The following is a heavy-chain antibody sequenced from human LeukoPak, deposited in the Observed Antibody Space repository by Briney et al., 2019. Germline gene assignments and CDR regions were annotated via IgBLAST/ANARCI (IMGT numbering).Heavy chain of an antibody. Sequence: PGGSLRLSCAASGFTFSSYAMSWVRQAPGKGLEWVSAISGSGGSTYYADSVKGRFTISRDNSKNTLYPQMNSLRAEDTAVYYCAKDRLVVITAYFDYWGQGTLVTVSS. J-gene: IGHJ4*02. CDR1: GFTFSSYA. CDR3: AKDRLVVITAYFDY. D-gene: IGHD3-22*01. V-gene: IGHV3-23*01. CDR2: ISGSGGST.